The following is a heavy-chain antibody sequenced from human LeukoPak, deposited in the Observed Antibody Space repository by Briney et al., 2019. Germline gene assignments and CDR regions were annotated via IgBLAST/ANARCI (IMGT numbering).Heavy chain of an antibody. J-gene: IGHJ4*02. CDR1: GYTFTSYD. V-gene: IGHV1-8*01. Sequence: GASVKVSCKASGYTFTSYDINWVRQATGQGLEWMGWMNPNSGNTVYAQKFQGRVTMTRNTSISTAYMELSSLRSEDTAVYYCARGVRTFKDTAMVYYFDYWGQGTLVTVSS. CDR2: MNPNSGNT. D-gene: IGHD5-18*01. CDR3: ARGVRTFKDTAMVYYFDY.